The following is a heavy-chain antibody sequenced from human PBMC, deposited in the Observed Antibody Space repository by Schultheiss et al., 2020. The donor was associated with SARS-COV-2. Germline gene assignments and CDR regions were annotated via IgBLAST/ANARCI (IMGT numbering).Heavy chain of an antibody. V-gene: IGHV4-4*02. Sequence: GSLRLSCAASGFTVSSNYMSWVRQAPGKGLEWIGKIFHGGITYYNPSLKSRVTISVNTSKNQFSLKLSSVTAADTAVYYCARRRVFGVYYGMDVWGQGTTVTVSS. CDR1: GFTVSSNY. CDR2: IFHGGIT. D-gene: IGHD3-3*01. J-gene: IGHJ6*02. CDR3: ARRRVFGVYYGMDV.